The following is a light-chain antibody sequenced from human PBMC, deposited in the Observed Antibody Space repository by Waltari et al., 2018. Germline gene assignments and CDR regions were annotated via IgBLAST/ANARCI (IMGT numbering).Light chain of an antibody. CDR1: SLRRYY. V-gene: IGLV3-19*01. Sequence: SSELTQDPAVSVALGQTVRITCTGDSLRRYYASWYQQRPGQAPRLVLDGQDNRPSGIPDRFSGSTSGDTASLTITGAQAEDEADYYCHSRDTISTRVFGGGTRLTV. CDR2: GQD. J-gene: IGLJ3*02. CDR3: HSRDTISTRV.